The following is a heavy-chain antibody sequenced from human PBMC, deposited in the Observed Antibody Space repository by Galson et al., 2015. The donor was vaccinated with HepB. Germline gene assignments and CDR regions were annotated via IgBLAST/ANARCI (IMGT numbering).Heavy chain of an antibody. CDR1: GGSFAGFG. Sequence: SVKVSCKASGGSFAGFGINWVRQAPGQGLQWMGSFSPMSDTGKDAPNFQDRVIMSADESTGTAYMELSSLRSEDTAMYYCARVATKLRRVDYWGQGTLVTVSS. CDR3: ARVATKLRRVDY. D-gene: IGHD5-12*01. V-gene: IGHV1-69*13. J-gene: IGHJ4*02. CDR2: FSPMSDTG.